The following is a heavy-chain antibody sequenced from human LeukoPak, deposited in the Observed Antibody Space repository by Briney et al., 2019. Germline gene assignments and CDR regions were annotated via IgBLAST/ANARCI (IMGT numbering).Heavy chain of an antibody. CDR3: AARQEGQYYDSSGYYSD. V-gene: IGHV4-59*08. CDR1: GGSISSYY. J-gene: IGHJ4*02. CDR2: IYYSGST. D-gene: IGHD3-22*01. Sequence: SKTLSLTCTVSGGSISSYYWSWIRQPPGKGLEWIGYIYYSGSTNYNPSLKSRVTISVDTSKNQFSLKLSSVTAADTAVYYCAARQEGQYYDSSGYYSDWGQGTLVTVSS.